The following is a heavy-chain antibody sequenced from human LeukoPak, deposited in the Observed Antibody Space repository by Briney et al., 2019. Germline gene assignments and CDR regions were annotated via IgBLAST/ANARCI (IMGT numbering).Heavy chain of an antibody. V-gene: IGHV4-34*01. Sequence: SETLSLTCAVYVGSFSGYYWSWIRQPPGKGLEWIGEINHSGSTNYNPSLKSRVTISVDTSKNQFSLKLSSVTAADTAVYYCARGGGDYVFDYWGQGTLVTVSS. D-gene: IGHD4-17*01. CDR1: VGSFSGYY. CDR3: ARGGGDYVFDY. CDR2: INHSGST. J-gene: IGHJ4*02.